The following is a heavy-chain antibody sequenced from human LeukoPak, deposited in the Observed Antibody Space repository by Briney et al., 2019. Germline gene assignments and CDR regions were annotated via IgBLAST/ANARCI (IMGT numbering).Heavy chain of an antibody. D-gene: IGHD3-10*01. CDR2: IYPGDSER. J-gene: IGHJ4*02. CDR1: GYSFTTYW. CDR3: ARLNYGSASYFDY. Sequence: GESLKISCKCSGYSFTTYWIGWVRQMPGKGLEWMGIIYPGDSERRYSPSFQGQVTISADESITTAYLQWSSLEASDTAIYYCARLNYGSASYFDYWGQGTLVTVSS. V-gene: IGHV5-51*01.